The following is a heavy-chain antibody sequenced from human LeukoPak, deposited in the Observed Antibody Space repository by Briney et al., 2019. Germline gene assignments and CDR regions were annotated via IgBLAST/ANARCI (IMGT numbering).Heavy chain of an antibody. CDR3: ARHSSSWSFGD. CDR1: GGSFSDYY. V-gene: IGHV4-34*01. J-gene: IGHJ3*01. D-gene: IGHD6-13*01. CDR2: INHSGST. Sequence: SETLSLTCAVYGGSFSDYYWSWIRQPPGKGLEWIGEINHSGSTNYNPSLKSRVTISVDTSKNQFSLMLNSVTAADTAVYYCARHSSSWSFGDWGQGTMVTVSS.